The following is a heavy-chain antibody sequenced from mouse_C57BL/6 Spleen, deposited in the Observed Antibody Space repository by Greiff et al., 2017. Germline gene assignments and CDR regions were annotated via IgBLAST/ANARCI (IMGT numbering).Heavy chain of an antibody. CDR1: GYTFTSYW. CDR3: AREDSSGNGDY. D-gene: IGHD3-2*02. Sequence: QVQLQQPGAELVKPGASVKMSCKASGYTFTSYWITWVKQRPGQGLEWIGDIYPGSGSTNYNEKFKSKATLTLDTSSSTAYMQLSSLTSEDSAVYYCAREDSSGNGDYWGQGTTLTVSS. J-gene: IGHJ2*01. V-gene: IGHV1-55*01. CDR2: IYPGSGST.